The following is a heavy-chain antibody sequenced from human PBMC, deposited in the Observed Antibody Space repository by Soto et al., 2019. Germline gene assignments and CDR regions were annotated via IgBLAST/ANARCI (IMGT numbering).Heavy chain of an antibody. CDR1: GGSFSTYS. Sequence: QVQLVQSGAEVKKPGSSVKVSCKASGGSFSTYSISWVRQAPGQGLEWMGGIIPIFGTSNYAQKFQGRVTITADKSTNTAYMELSSLRSEDTAVYYCAITYGDYVVGAFDIWGHGTMVTVSS. CDR3: AITYGDYVVGAFDI. J-gene: IGHJ3*02. D-gene: IGHD4-17*01. CDR2: IIPIFGTS. V-gene: IGHV1-69*06.